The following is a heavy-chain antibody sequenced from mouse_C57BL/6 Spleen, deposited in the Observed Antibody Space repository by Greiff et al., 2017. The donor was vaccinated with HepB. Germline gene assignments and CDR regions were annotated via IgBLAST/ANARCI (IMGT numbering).Heavy chain of an antibody. V-gene: IGHV1-55*01. J-gene: IGHJ4*01. CDR3: AREGYEYGRAMDY. Sequence: QVQLQQPGAELVQPGASVKMSCKASGYTFTSYWITWVKQRPGQVLEWIGDIYPGSGSTNYHEKFKSKATLTVDTSSSTAYMQLSSLTSKDSAVYYCAREGYEYGRAMDYWGQVTSVTVAS. D-gene: IGHD2-4*01. CDR2: IYPGSGST. CDR1: GYTFTSYW.